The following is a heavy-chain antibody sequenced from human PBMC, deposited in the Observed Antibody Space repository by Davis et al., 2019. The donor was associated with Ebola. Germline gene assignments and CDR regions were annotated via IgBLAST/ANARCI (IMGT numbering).Heavy chain of an antibody. CDR3: AKGGFCSTTSCLNAWFDP. D-gene: IGHD2-2*01. Sequence: GGSLRLSCAASGFTFSSYAMNWVRQAPGKGLEWVSGINDSGGSTHYADSVKGRFTVSRDNSKNSLYLQMNSLRIEDTAFYFCAKGGFCSTTSCLNAWFDPWGQGTLVTVSS. J-gene: IGHJ5*02. CDR2: INDSGGST. CDR1: GFTFSSYA. V-gene: IGHV3-23*01.